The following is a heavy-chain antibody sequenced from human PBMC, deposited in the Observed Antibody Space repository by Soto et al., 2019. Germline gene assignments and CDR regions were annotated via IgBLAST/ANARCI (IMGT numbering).Heavy chain of an antibody. V-gene: IGHV3-30-3*01. CDR3: YSSSSGNTLDAFDI. Sequence: LRLSCAASGFTFSSYAMHWVRQAPGKGLEWVAVISYDGSNKYYADSVKGRFTISRDNSKNTLYLQMNSLRAEDTAVYYCYSSSSGNTLDAFDIWGQGTMVTVSS. CDR2: ISYDGSNK. D-gene: IGHD6-6*01. J-gene: IGHJ3*02. CDR1: GFTFSSYA.